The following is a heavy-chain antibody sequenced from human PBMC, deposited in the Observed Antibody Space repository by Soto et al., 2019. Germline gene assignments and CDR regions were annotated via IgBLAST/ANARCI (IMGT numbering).Heavy chain of an antibody. CDR3: AKGWCDS. CDR2: ISGSGGGT. CDR1: GFSFSSHV. Sequence: EVQLLDSVGDLVQPGGSLRLSCAASGFSFSSHVMSWVRQAPGKGLEWVSSISGSGGGTYYADSVKGRFIISRDNSKNPLDLQMNTLRVEDTAVYYCAKGWCDSWGQGTLVTVSS. J-gene: IGHJ5*01. V-gene: IGHV3-23*01.